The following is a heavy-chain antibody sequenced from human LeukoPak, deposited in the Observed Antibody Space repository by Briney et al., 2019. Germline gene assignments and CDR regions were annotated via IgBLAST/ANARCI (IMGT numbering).Heavy chain of an antibody. Sequence: SETLSLTCTVSGGSISTNRYYWGWIRQPPGKGLEWIGSIYYGGSTFYNPSLKNRVTISADTSKNQFSLNLSSVTAADTAVYYCARRLASSSDTFDYWGQGTLVTVPS. CDR2: IYYGGST. CDR1: GGSISTNRYY. J-gene: IGHJ4*02. V-gene: IGHV4-39*01. CDR3: ARRLASSSDTFDY. D-gene: IGHD4-11*01.